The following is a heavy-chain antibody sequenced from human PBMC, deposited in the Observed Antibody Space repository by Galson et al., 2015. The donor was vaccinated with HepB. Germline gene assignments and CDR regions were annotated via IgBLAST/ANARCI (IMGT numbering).Heavy chain of an antibody. D-gene: IGHD4-17*01. V-gene: IGHV3-7*01. Sequence: SLRLSCAASGFSFRDYWMSWVRQAPGKGLQWVANIKRNGREINYMDSVRGRFTISRDNAKNSLFLQMNSLRADDTGVYYCARDRDYGFDSWGQGTLVTVS. J-gene: IGHJ4*02. CDR2: IKRNGREI. CDR1: GFSFRDYW. CDR3: ARDRDYGFDS.